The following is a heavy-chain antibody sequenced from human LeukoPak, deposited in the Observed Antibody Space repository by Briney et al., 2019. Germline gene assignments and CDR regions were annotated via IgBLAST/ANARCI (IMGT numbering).Heavy chain of an antibody. J-gene: IGHJ4*02. CDR2: MNPNSGNT. D-gene: IGHD3-10*01. CDR1: GYTFTSYD. Sequence: ASVKVSCKASGYTFTSYDINWVRQATGQGLEWMGWMNPNSGNTGYAQKFQGRVTMTRNTSISTAYMELSSLRSEDTAVYYCARGRSYAYGSGNRTYYFDYWGQGTLVTVSS. CDR3: ARGRSYAYGSGNRTYYFDY. V-gene: IGHV1-8*01.